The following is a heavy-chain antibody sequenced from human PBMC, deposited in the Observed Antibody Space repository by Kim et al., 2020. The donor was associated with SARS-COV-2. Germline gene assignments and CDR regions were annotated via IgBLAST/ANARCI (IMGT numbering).Heavy chain of an antibody. CDR1: GFTFSSYG. J-gene: IGHJ6*03. D-gene: IGHD2-15*01. V-gene: IGHV3-30*18. CDR3: AKDWGYCSGGSCYSGYYYYYYMDV. Sequence: GGSLRLSCAASGFTFSSYGMHWVRQAPGNGLEWVAVISYDGSNKYYADSVKGRFTISRDNSKNTLYLQMNSLRAEDTAVYYCAKDWGYCSGGSCYSGYYYYYYMDVWGKGTTVTVSS. CDR2: ISYDGSNK.